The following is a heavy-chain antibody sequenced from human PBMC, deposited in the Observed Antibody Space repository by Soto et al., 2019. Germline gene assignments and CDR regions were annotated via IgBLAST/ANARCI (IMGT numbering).Heavy chain of an antibody. V-gene: IGHV3-30*03. CDR1: GFPFSNYG. Sequence: QVQLVESGGGVVQPGRSLRLSCAASGFPFSNYGMHWVRLAPGKGLEWVAVTSYDGKSSYYADSVKGRFPISRDNSKTTLYLQMNSLRAEDTALYYCARERGPDGYSYYYAMDVWGQGTRVTVSS. CDR3: ARERGPDGYSYYYAMDV. J-gene: IGHJ6*02. CDR2: TSYDGKSS. D-gene: IGHD6-25*01.